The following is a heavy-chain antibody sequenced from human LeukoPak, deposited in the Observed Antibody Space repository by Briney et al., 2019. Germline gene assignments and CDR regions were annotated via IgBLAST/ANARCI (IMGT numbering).Heavy chain of an antibody. CDR3: ARESDIVVVVAAFDY. CDR2: IRQDGSEK. V-gene: IGHV3-7*01. Sequence: GGSLRLSCAASGFTFSSYWMSWVRQAPGKGLEWVANIRQDGSEKYYVDSVKGRFTISRDNAKNSLYLQMNSLRAEDTAVYYCARESDIVVVVAAFDYWGQGTLVTVSS. D-gene: IGHD2-15*01. CDR1: GFTFSSYW. J-gene: IGHJ4*02.